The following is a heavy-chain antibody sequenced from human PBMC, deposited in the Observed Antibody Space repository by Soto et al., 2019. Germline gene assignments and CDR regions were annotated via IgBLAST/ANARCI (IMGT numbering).Heavy chain of an antibody. CDR2: ITSVGYT. J-gene: IGHJ4*02. Sequence: GGSLRLSCATSGFSFSNYAMSWVRQAPGKGLEWVAAITSVGYTYYVDSLKGRFTISRDNSKNTLYLQMNSLRAEDTAVYYCAKDLIAYSNSYFDYWGQGTLVTVSS. D-gene: IGHD4-4*01. V-gene: IGHV3-23*01. CDR3: AKDLIAYSNSYFDY. CDR1: GFSFSNYA.